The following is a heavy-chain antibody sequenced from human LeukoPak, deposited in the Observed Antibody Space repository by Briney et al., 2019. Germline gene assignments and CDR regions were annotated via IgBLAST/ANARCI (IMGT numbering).Heavy chain of an antibody. CDR1: GYTLTELS. D-gene: IGHD3-3*01. Sequence: ASVKVSCKVSGYTLTELSMHWVRQAPGKGLEWMGGFDPEDGETIYAQKFQGRVTMTEDTSRDTAYMELSSLRSEDTAVYYCATGKARGLRIRFLEWLLGYWGQGTLVTVSS. CDR3: ATGKARGLRIRFLEWLLGY. V-gene: IGHV1-24*01. J-gene: IGHJ4*02. CDR2: FDPEDGET.